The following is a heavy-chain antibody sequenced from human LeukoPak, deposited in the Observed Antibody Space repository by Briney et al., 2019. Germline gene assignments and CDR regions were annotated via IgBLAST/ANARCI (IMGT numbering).Heavy chain of an antibody. CDR3: ARDGERISTIGGVYWLDY. V-gene: IGHV3-74*01. CDR2: INTDGTST. J-gene: IGHJ4*02. Sequence: GGSLRLSCTASRFTFSYYWMHWVRQVPGKGLVWVSNINTDGTSTAYADSVKGRFTISRDNARNTLYLQMNNLRADDTAVYYCARDGERISTIGGVYWLDYWGQGILVTVSS. CDR1: RFTFSYYW. D-gene: IGHD3-16*01.